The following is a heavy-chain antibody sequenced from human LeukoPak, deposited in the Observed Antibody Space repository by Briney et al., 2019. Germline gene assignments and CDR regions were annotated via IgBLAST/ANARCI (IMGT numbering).Heavy chain of an antibody. V-gene: IGHV3-30*03. Sequence: GGSLRLSCAASGFTFSSYGMHWVRQAPGKGLEWVAFISYDGSNKYYADSVKGRFTISRDNSKNTLYLQMNSLRAEDTAVYYCARRAGAYSHPYDYWGQGTLVTVSS. J-gene: IGHJ4*02. CDR2: ISYDGSNK. CDR3: ARRAGAYSHPYDY. CDR1: GFTFSSYG. D-gene: IGHD4/OR15-4a*01.